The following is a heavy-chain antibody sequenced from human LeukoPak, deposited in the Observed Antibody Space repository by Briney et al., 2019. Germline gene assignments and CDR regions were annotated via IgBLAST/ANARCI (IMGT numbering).Heavy chain of an antibody. Sequence: GSLRLSCAASGFTFSSYGMHWVRQAPGKGLEWVAVISYDGSNKYYADSVKGRFTISRDNSKNTLYLQMNSLRAEDTAVYYCAKDRQLGTPILDYWGQGTLVTVSS. CDR1: GFTFSSYG. CDR3: AKDRQLGTPILDY. J-gene: IGHJ4*02. CDR2: ISYDGSNK. V-gene: IGHV3-30*18. D-gene: IGHD7-27*01.